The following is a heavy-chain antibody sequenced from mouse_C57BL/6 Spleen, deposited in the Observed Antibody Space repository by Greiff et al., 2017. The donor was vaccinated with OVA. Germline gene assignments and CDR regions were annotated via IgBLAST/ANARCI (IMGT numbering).Heavy chain of an antibody. J-gene: IGHJ2*01. D-gene: IGHD2-5*01. CDR2: IDPSDSYT. CDR1: GYTFTSYW. CDR3: ARAYYSNYVGFDY. V-gene: IGHV1-50*01. Sequence: VQLQQPGAELVKPGASVKLSCKASGYTFTSYWMQWVKQRPGQGLEWIGEIDPSDSYTNYNQKFKGKATLTVDTASSTAYMQHSSLTSEDSAVYSCARAYYSNYVGFDYWGQGTTLTVSS.